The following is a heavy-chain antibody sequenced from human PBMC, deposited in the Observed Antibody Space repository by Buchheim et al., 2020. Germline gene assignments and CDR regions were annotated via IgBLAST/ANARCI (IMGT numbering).Heavy chain of an antibody. V-gene: IGHV3-23*04. Sequence: EVQLVESGGGLVKPGGSLRLSCAASGFTFSNAWMSWVRQAPGKGLEWVSAISGSGGSTYYADSVKGRFTISRDNSKNTLYLQMNSLRAEDTAVYYCAKSEGTTVTNYYYYGMDVWGQGTT. CDR2: ISGSGGST. D-gene: IGHD4-17*01. CDR1: GFTFSNAW. J-gene: IGHJ6*02. CDR3: AKSEGTTVTNYYYYGMDV.